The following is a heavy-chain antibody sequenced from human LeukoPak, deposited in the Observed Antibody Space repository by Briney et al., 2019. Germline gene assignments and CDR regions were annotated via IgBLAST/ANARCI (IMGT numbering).Heavy chain of an antibody. CDR1: GGSISSHY. D-gene: IGHD6-6*01. CDR3: ASDWSIAARRGVYYYYMDV. Sequence: SETLSLTCTVSGGSISSHYWSWIRQPPGKGLEWIGYIYYSGSTNYNPSLKSRVTISVDTSKNQFSLKLSSVTAADTAVYYCASDWSIAARRGVYYYYMDVWGKGTTVTVSS. J-gene: IGHJ6*03. V-gene: IGHV4-59*11. CDR2: IYYSGST.